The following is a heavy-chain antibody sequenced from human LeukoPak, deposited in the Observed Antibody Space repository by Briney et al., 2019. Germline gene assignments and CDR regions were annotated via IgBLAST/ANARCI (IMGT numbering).Heavy chain of an antibody. CDR1: GFTFSSYG. CDR3: AKDLNYDFWSGLGN. D-gene: IGHD3-3*01. CDR2: ISYDGTNK. J-gene: IGHJ4*02. V-gene: IGHV3-30*18. Sequence: GGSLRLSCAVSGFTFSSYGMHWVRQAPGKGLEWMAVISYDGTNKYYADSVKGRFAISRDNSKNTLYLQMNSLRAEDTAVYYCAKDLNYDFWSGLGNWGQGTLVTVSS.